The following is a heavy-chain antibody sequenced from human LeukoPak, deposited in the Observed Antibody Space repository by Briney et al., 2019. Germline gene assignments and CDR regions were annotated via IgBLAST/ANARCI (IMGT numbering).Heavy chain of an antibody. Sequence: GGSLRLSCAASGFTFSSYWMHWVRQAPGKGLVWVSRINSDGSSTSYADSVKGRFTISRDNAQNTLYLQMNSLRAEDTAVYYCASGSPPAYYYGMDVWGQGTTVTVSS. D-gene: IGHD1-1*01. CDR3: ASGSPPAYYYGMDV. V-gene: IGHV3-74*01. CDR2: INSDGSST. CDR1: GFTFSSYW. J-gene: IGHJ6*02.